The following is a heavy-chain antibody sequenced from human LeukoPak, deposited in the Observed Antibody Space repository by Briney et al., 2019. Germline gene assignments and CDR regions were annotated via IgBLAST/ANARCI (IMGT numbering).Heavy chain of an antibody. CDR2: INPSGGST. D-gene: IGHD4-17*01. CDR3: ARDYGDRVFDY. J-gene: IGHJ4*02. CDR1: GYTFTGYY. V-gene: IGHV1-46*01. Sequence: ASVKVSCKASGYTFTGYYMHWVRQAPGQGLEWMGIINPSGGSTNYAQKFQGRVTMTTDTSTSTAYMELRSLRSGDTAVYYCARDYGDRVFDYWGQGTLVTVSS.